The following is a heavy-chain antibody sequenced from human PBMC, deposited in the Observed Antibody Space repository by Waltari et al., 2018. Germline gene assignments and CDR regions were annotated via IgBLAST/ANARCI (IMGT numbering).Heavy chain of an antibody. V-gene: IGHV4-34*01. D-gene: IGHD5-18*01. CDR1: GGSFSGYY. J-gene: IGHJ4*02. CDR2: INHSGST. CDR3: ARGGTAMLPSGY. Sequence: QVLLLQWGAGLLKPSETLSLTCAVYGGSFSGYYWGWIRQPPGKGLEWIGEINHSGSTNYKRSRKSRVTISVDMSKNQFALRMSTVTAADTAVYYCARGGTAMLPSGYWGEGTRV.